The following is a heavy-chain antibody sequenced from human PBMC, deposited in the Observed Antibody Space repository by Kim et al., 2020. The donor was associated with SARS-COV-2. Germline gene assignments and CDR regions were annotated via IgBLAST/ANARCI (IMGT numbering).Heavy chain of an antibody. D-gene: IGHD2-21*02. CDR3: ARVAGGIVVVTAIPRVGRFDP. Sequence: SETLSLTCTVSGYSISSGYYWGWIRQPPGKGLEWIGSIYHSGSTYYNPSLKSRVTISVDTSKNQFSLKLSSVTAADTAVYYCARVAGGIVVVTAIPRVGRFDPWGQGTLVTVSS. V-gene: IGHV4-38-2*02. CDR1: GYSISSGYY. CDR2: IYHSGST. J-gene: IGHJ5*02.